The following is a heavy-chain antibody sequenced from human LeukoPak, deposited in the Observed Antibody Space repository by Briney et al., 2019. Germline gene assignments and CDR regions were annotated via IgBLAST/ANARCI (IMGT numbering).Heavy chain of an antibody. V-gene: IGHV4-61*02. Sequence: ASETLSLTCTVSGGSISSSSYYWSWIRQPAGKGLEWIGRIYTSGSTNYNPSLKSRVTMSVNTSKNQFSLKLSSVTAADTAVYYCARDVTTGYYFDYWGQGTLVTVSS. D-gene: IGHD4-17*01. CDR1: GGSISSSSYY. J-gene: IGHJ4*02. CDR2: IYTSGST. CDR3: ARDVTTGYYFDY.